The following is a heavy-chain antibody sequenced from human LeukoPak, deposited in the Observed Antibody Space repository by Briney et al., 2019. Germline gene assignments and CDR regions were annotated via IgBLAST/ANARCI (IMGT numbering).Heavy chain of an antibody. Sequence: GGSLRLSCAASGFTFSDYYMSWIRQAPGKGLEWVSHISDSGRTIYYADSVKGRFTISRDNSKNTLYLQMNSLRAEDTAVYYCAKAPVDTAMVYYFDYWGQGTLVTVSS. CDR3: AKAPVDTAMVYYFDY. V-gene: IGHV3-11*01. CDR1: GFTFSDYY. CDR2: ISDSGRTI. J-gene: IGHJ4*02. D-gene: IGHD5-18*01.